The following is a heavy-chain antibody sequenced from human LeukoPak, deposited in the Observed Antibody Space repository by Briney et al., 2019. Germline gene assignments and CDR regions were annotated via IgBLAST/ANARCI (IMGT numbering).Heavy chain of an antibody. CDR1: GLTLSPHV. CDR3: ATGRGTRYYFDY. D-gene: IGHD4-17*01. CDR2: LSYDGGNE. J-gene: IGHJ4*02. V-gene: IGHV3-30*03. Sequence: GVSLRLSCPVSGLTLSPHVIHWFHQAPGKRLEWVAVLSYDGGNEYYPASVRGRFTISRDLSKDTLYLQMNSLRVEDTAVYYCATGRGTRYYFDYWGQGTLVTVSS.